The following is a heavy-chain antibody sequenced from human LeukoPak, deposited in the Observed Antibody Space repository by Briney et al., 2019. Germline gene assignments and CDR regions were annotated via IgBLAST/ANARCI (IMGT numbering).Heavy chain of an antibody. V-gene: IGHV3-64D*06. J-gene: IGHJ4*02. CDR2: ISSNGYNT. Sequence: GGSLRLSCPVSGFTFSTYVMHWVRQAPGKGLEYVSAISSNGYNTYYADSVKGRFTISRDNSKNTLYLQMSSLRADDTAVYYCVRGTGYWGQGTLVTVSS. CDR1: GFTFSTYV. CDR3: VRGTGY. D-gene: IGHD3-16*01.